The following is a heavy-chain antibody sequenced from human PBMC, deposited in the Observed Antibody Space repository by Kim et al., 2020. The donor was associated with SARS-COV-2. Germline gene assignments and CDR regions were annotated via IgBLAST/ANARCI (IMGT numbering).Heavy chain of an antibody. V-gene: IGHV3-30*18. CDR1: GFTFSSYG. Sequence: GGSLRLSCAASGFTFSSYGMHWVRQAPGKGLEWVAVISYDGSNKYYADSVKGRFTISRDNSKNTLYLQMNSLRAEDTAVYYCAKAAAHYYDSSGYYLFDYWGQGTLVTVSS. D-gene: IGHD3-22*01. CDR2: ISYDGSNK. CDR3: AKAAAHYYDSSGYYLFDY. J-gene: IGHJ4*02.